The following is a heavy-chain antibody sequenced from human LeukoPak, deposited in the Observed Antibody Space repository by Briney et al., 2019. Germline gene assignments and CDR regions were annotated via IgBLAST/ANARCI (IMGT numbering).Heavy chain of an antibody. J-gene: IGHJ4*02. D-gene: IGHD6-13*01. Sequence: GGSLRLSCAASGFTFSSYAMSWVRQAPGKGLEWVSAISGSGGSTYYADSVKGRFTISRDNSKNTLYLQMNSLRAEDTAVYYCAKVDTIAAAGGPFDYWGQGTLVTVPS. V-gene: IGHV3-23*01. CDR2: ISGSGGST. CDR1: GFTFSSYA. CDR3: AKVDTIAAAGGPFDY.